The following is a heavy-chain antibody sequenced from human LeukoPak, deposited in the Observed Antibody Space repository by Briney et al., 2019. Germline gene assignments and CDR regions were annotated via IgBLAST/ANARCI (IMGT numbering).Heavy chain of an antibody. V-gene: IGHV4-59*01. CDR2: IFYSGST. D-gene: IGHD2-8*01. J-gene: IGHJ3*02. CDR3: GRDGRRRGLMGYASSDAFDI. CDR1: GGSISSYY. Sequence: SETLSLTCTVSGGSISSYYWSWIRQPPGKGLEWVGYIFYSGSTKYNPSIKSRVTISLDTSKNQFSLKLSSVTAADTAVYYCGRDGRRRGLMGYASSDAFDIWGQGTMVTVSS.